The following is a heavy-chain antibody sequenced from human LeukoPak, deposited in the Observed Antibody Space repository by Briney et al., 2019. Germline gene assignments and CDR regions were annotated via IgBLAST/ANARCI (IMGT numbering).Heavy chain of an antibody. Sequence: GGSLRLSCTASGFKFDDYGMTWVRQAPGKGLEWVSDINWNGDSRGYAHSVRGRFTIYRDNSKNSLYLQMNSLRAEDTAVYYCARRPTLHDYWGQGTLVTVSS. CDR3: ARRPTLHDY. CDR2: INWNGDSR. V-gene: IGHV3-20*04. J-gene: IGHJ4*02. CDR1: GFKFDDYG.